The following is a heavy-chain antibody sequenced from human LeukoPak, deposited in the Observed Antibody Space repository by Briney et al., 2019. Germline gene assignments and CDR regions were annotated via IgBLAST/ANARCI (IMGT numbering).Heavy chain of an antibody. V-gene: IGHV3-15*01. J-gene: IGHJ4*02. CDR1: GFTFSSYS. CDR2: IKSKTDGGTT. CDR3: TTGSSSSHFDY. D-gene: IGHD6-6*01. Sequence: GGSLRLSCAASGFTFSSYSMNWVRQAPGKGLEWVGRIKSKTDGGTTDYAAPVKGRFTISRDDSKNTLYLQMNSLKTEDTAVYYCTTGSSSSHFDYWGQGTLVTVSS.